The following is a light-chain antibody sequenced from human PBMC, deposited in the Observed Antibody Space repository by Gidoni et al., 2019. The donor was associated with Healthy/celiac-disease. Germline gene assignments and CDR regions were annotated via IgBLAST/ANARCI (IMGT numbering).Light chain of an antibody. CDR2: GAS. CDR1: QSCSSN. J-gene: IGKJ1*01. V-gene: IGKV3-15*01. CDR3: QQDNNWPPWT. Sequence: EIVMTQSPATLSVSPGESDTLSCRASQSCSSNLSWYQQKPGQAPRLLIYGASTSATGSPARFSGSGSGTEFTLTICSLQSEALAVYYCQQDNNWPPWTFGQGTKVEIK.